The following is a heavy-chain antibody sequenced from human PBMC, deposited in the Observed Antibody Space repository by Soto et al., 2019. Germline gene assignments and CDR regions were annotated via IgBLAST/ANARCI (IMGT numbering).Heavy chain of an antibody. CDR2: ISGSGGST. CDR1: GFTFSSYA. J-gene: IGHJ4*02. D-gene: IGHD2-2*01. V-gene: IGHV3-23*01. Sequence: EVQLLESGGGLVQPGGSPRLSCAASGFTFSSYAMSWVRQAPGKGLEWVSAISGSGGSTYYADSVKGRFTISRDNSKNTLYLQMNSLRAEDTAVYYCAKGGKCSSTNCYVDYWGQGTLVTVSS. CDR3: AKGGKCSSTNCYVDY.